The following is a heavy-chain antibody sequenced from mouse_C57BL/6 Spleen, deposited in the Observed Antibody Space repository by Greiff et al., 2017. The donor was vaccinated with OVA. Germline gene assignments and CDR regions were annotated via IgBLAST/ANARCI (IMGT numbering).Heavy chain of an antibody. J-gene: IGHJ2*01. Sequence: VQLQQSGPELVKPGASVKISCTASGFSFTDYNMNWVKQSTGKSLEWIGVINPNYGTTSYTQKFKGKATLTVDQSSNTAYLQLNSLTSEDSAVDYCASSGDGSRYYFDYWGQGTTLTVSS. CDR2: INPNYGTT. V-gene: IGHV1-39*01. CDR3: ASSGDGSRYYFDY. D-gene: IGHD1-1*01. CDR1: GFSFTDYN.